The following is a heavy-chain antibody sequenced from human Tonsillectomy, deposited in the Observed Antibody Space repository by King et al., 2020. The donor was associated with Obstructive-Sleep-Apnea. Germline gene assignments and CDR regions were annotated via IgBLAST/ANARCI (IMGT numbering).Heavy chain of an antibody. D-gene: IGHD1-7*01. CDR1: GYSFTSYW. Sequence: QLVQSGAEVKKPGESLRISCKGSGYSFTSYWISWVRQMPGKGLDWMGSIDPSDASTNYSPSFQGHVTMSADKSISTAYLQWSSLKASDSAMYYCARLTGTAFDPWGQGTLVTVSS. J-gene: IGHJ5*02. CDR3: ARLTGTAFDP. V-gene: IGHV5-10-1*01. CDR2: IDPSDAST.